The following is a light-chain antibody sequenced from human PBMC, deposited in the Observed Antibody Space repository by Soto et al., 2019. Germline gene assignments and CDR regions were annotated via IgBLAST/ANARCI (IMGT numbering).Light chain of an antibody. J-gene: IGKJ3*01. CDR3: QQYGSSPFT. CDR1: QSVSSSY. CDR2: GAS. Sequence: EIVLTQSPGSLSLSPGERATLSWRASQSVSSSYLAWYQQKPGQAPRLLIYGASSRATGIPDRFSGSGSGTDFTLTISGLEPEDFAVYYCQQYGSSPFTFGPGTKVDIK. V-gene: IGKV3-20*01.